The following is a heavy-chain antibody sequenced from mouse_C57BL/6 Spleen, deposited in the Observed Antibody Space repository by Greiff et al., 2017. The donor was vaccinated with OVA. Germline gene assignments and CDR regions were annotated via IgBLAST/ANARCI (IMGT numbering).Heavy chain of an antibody. CDR3: ARRAPDYYGSSDY. D-gene: IGHD1-1*01. Sequence: VKLMESGAELVKPGASVKISCKASGYAFSSYWMNWVKQRPGKGLEWIGQIYPGDGDTNYNGKFKGKATLTADKSSSTAYMQLSSLTSEDSAVYFCARRAPDYYGSSDYWGQGTTLTVSS. CDR2: IYPGDGDT. J-gene: IGHJ2*01. V-gene: IGHV1-80*01. CDR1: GYAFSSYW.